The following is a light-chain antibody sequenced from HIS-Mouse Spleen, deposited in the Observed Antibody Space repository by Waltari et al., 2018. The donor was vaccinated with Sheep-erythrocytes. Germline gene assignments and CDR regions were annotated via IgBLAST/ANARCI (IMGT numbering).Light chain of an antibody. CDR1: QSLVHSDGNTY. Sequence: DAVITQSPLSLPDTLGQPASISCMSSQSLVHSDGNTYLTWFQQRPGQSPRRLTYKVSNRDSGVPDRFSGSGSGTDFTLKISRVEAEDVGVYYCMQGTHWPYTFGQGTKLEIK. CDR3: MQGTHWPYT. V-gene: IGKV2-30*02. CDR2: KVS. J-gene: IGKJ2*01.